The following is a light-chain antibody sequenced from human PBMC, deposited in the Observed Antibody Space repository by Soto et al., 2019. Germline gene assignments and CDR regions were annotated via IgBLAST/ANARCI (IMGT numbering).Light chain of an antibody. CDR3: QQANSFPIT. V-gene: IGKV1-39*01. CDR2: AAS. Sequence: DIQMTQSPSSLSASVGDRVTITCRASQSSSNYLNWCQQKPGKAPKFLIYAASSLQRGVPSRISGSGSGTDFTLTISSLQPEDFATYYCQQANSFPITFGQGTRLEI. CDR1: QSSSNY. J-gene: IGKJ5*01.